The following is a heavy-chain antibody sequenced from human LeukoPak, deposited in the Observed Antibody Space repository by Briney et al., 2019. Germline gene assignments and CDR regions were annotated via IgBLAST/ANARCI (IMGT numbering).Heavy chain of an antibody. CDR2: ISRRSSYI. D-gene: IGHD6-19*01. J-gene: IGHJ4*02. CDR1: EFSVGSNY. Sequence: GGALRLSCAGSEFSVGSNYMTWVRQAPGKGLEGVSAISRRSSYIYYADSVKGRVTISRDNAKNSLYLQMNSVRAEDTAAYYCSSAPITVAVHFDYWGQGTLVTVSS. V-gene: IGHV3-21*01. CDR3: SSAPITVAVHFDY.